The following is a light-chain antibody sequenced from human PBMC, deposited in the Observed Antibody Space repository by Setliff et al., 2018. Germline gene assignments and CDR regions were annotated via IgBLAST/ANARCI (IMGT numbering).Light chain of an antibody. V-gene: IGLV2-14*03. J-gene: IGLJ2*01. Sequence: QSALTQPASVSGSPGQSITISCTGTNSDVXXXXXXXXXXXHPXEAPKLLLXXVSNRPSGISHRFSGSKSGSTASLTISGLQAEDEADYFCSSYTNSRTVIFGGGTK. CDR2: XVS. CDR3: SSYTNSRTVI. CDR1: NSDVXXXXX.